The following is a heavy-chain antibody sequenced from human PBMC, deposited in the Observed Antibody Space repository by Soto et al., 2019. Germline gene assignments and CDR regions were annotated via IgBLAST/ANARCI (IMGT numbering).Heavy chain of an antibody. CDR2: IIPIFGTA. Sequence: VASVKVSCKPSVGTFSSYAISWVRQAPGQGLEWMGGIIPIFGTANYAQKFQGRVTITADKSTSTAYMELSSLRSEDTAVYYCARNSKDDFWRGSLGTYYYYVMDVWGQGTTVTVSS. CDR3: ARNSKDDFWRGSLGTYYYYVMDV. J-gene: IGHJ6*02. CDR1: VGTFSSYA. V-gene: IGHV1-69*06. D-gene: IGHD3-3*01.